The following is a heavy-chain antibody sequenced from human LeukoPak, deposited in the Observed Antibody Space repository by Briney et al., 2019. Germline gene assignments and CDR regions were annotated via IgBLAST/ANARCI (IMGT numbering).Heavy chain of an antibody. CDR3: ARDRGGSGWYSYYYYYGMDV. V-gene: IGHV4-39*07. Sequence: SETLSLTCTVSGGSISSSSYYWGWIRQPPGKGLEWIGSIYYSGSTYYNPSLKSRVTISVDTSKNQFSLKLSSVTAADTAVYYCARDRGGSGWYSYYYYYGMDVWGQGTTVTVSS. D-gene: IGHD6-19*01. CDR2: IYYSGST. CDR1: GGSISSSSYY. J-gene: IGHJ6*02.